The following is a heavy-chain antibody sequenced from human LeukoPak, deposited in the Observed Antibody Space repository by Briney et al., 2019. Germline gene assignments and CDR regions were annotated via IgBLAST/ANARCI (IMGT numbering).Heavy chain of an antibody. CDR2: ISAYNGNT. D-gene: IGHD6-13*01. Sequence: ASVKVSCKASGYTFTSYGISWVRQAPGQGLEWMGWISAYNGNTNYAQKLQGRVTMTTDTSTSTAYMELRSLRPDDTAVYYCARIAAAGIAFDYWGQGTLVTVSS. CDR3: ARIAAAGIAFDY. V-gene: IGHV1-18*01. J-gene: IGHJ4*02. CDR1: GYTFTSYG.